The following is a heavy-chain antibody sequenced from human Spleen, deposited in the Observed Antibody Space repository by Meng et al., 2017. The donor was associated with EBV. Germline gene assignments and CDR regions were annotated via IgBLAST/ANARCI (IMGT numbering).Heavy chain of an antibody. D-gene: IGHD3-3*01. Sequence: EVQLVECGGGLVNPGGSLRLSCAASGFTFRSYSMIWVRQAPGKGLEWVSSISSSNTYIYYADSVKGRFTISRDNAKNSLYLQMNSLRAGVTAVDYGAAIGEGFGPWGRGTLVTVSS. CDR2: ISSSNTYI. CDR1: GFTFRSYS. J-gene: IGHJ5*02. CDR3: AAIGEGFGP. V-gene: IGHV3-21*01.